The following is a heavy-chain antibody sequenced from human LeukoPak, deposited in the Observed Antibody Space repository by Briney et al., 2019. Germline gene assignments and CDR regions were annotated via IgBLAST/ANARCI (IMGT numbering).Heavy chain of an antibody. CDR3: ARNYYDSSGYYIDQFYFDY. J-gene: IGHJ4*02. CDR1: GDSITSSSFY. CDR2: IYYSGNT. D-gene: IGHD3-22*01. V-gene: IGHV4-39*07. Sequence: SETLSLTCSVSGDSITSSSFYWGWIRQSPGKGLEWIGSIYYSGNTYYNPSLKSRLTISLDTSKNQFSLKLSSMTAADTAVYYCARNYYDSSGYYIDQFYFDYWGQGTLVTVSS.